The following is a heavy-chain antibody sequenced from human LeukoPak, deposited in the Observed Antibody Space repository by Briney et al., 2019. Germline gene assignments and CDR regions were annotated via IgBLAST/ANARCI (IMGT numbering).Heavy chain of an antibody. V-gene: IGHV3-33*01. CDR2: IWNEGSDE. D-gene: IGHD1-26*01. Sequence: GVSLRLSCAASGFIFSKYAMHWVPQTPGKGLEWVAAIWNEGSDETYAASVKGRFTIPSDNSKNTLYLQMNSLRAEDRAVYYCAFEIGRSQGAFDIWGQGTMITVSS. J-gene: IGHJ3*02. CDR3: AFEIGRSQGAFDI. CDR1: GFIFSKYA.